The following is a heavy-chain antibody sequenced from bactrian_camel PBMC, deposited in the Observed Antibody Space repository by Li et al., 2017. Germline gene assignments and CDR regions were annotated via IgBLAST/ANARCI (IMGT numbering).Heavy chain of an antibody. Sequence: VQLVESGGGSVQAGGSPRLSCAASGYTYRGSCMGWFRQAPGKEREWVAALNTGGGSPYYADSVKGRFTISQDNSKRTVLLHMTTLKSEDTAMYFCAVHWSCGRRWPSQDLYNFWGQGTQVTVS. V-gene: IGHV3S1*01. CDR2: LNTGGGSP. D-gene: IGHD7*01. CDR1: GYTYRGSC. CDR3: AVHWSCGRRWPSQDLYNF. J-gene: IGHJ4*01.